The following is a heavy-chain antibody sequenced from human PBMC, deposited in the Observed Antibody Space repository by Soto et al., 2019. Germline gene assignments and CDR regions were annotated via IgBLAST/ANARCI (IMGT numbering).Heavy chain of an antibody. Sequence: GWSLRLSCASSVFTFIRYAMSWVRQAPGRGLEWVSSISSSGVTTYYADSVKGRFTISRDNSKNALYLQMSSLRAEDTAVYYCAKDYSYDSSGYHDYSFDYWGQGTLVTVSS. V-gene: IGHV3-23*01. CDR2: ISSSGVTT. J-gene: IGHJ4*02. CDR3: AKDYSYDSSGYHDYSFDY. CDR1: VFTFIRYA. D-gene: IGHD3-22*01.